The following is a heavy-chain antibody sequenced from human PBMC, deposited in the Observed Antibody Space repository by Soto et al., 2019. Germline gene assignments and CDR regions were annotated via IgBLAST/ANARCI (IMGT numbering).Heavy chain of an antibody. Sequence: PGGSLTLSCAAAGFAFSTYAMAWVRQAPGKGLEWVSVISGSGGSSYYAASVKGRFTISRDNSKNTLFLQMNGLRAEDTAVYYCAKVTKRAAAGRYEYYKYGMDVWGQGTSVTVPS. V-gene: IGHV3-23*01. CDR1: GFAFSTYA. D-gene: IGHD6-13*01. CDR2: ISGSGGSS. J-gene: IGHJ6*02. CDR3: AKVTKRAAAGRYEYYKYGMDV.